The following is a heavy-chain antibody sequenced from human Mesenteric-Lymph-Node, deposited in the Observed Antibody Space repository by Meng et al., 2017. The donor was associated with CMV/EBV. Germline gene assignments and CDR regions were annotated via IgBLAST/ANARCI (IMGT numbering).Heavy chain of an antibody. Sequence: ASVKVSCKASGGTFSSYAISWVRQAPGQGLEWMGWISAYNGNTNYAQKLQGRVTMTTDTSTSTAYMELRSLRSDDTAVYYCARRVLTVSTNYYYGMDVWGQGTTVTVSS. CDR3: ARRVLTVSTNYYYGMDV. CDR2: ISAYNGNT. V-gene: IGHV1-18*01. D-gene: IGHD4-11*01. J-gene: IGHJ6*02. CDR1: GGTFSSYA.